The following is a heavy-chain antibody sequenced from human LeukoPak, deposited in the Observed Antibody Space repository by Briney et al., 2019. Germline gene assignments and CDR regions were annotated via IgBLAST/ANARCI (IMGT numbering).Heavy chain of an antibody. Sequence: SETLSLTCAVNGGSFSGYYWSWIRQPPGKGLEWIGEINHSGSTNYNPSLKSRVTISVDASKNQFSLKLSSVTAADTAVYYCARTGYYPYYFDYWGQGTLVTVSS. D-gene: IGHD3-3*01. CDR2: INHSGST. V-gene: IGHV4-34*01. CDR1: GGSFSGYY. CDR3: ARTGYYPYYFDY. J-gene: IGHJ4*02.